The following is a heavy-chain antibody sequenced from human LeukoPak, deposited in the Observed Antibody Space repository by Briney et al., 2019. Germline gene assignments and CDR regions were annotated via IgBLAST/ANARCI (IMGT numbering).Heavy chain of an antibody. D-gene: IGHD6-19*01. CDR1: GYTFTSYY. CDR3: ARELAQWLVTYYFDY. CDR2: INPSGGST. V-gene: IGHV1-46*01. Sequence: ASVKVSCKASGYTFTSYYMHWVRQAPGQGLEWMGIINPSGGSTSYAQKFQGRVTMTRDTSTRTVYMELSSLRSEDTAVYYCARELAQWLVTYYFDYWGQGTLVTVSS. J-gene: IGHJ4*02.